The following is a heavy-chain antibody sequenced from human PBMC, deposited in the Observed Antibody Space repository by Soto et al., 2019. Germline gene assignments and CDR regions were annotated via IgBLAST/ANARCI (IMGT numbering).Heavy chain of an antibody. Sequence: EVQLVESGGGLVQPGGSLRLSCAASGFTFSSDWMSWVRQAPGKGLEWVANIKQDGSEKYYVDSVKGRFTISRDNAKNSLYLQMNSLRAEDTAVYYCARDAPLYSSSRSPLDYWGQGTLVTVSS. CDR2: IKQDGSEK. D-gene: IGHD6-13*01. CDR1: GFTFSSDW. CDR3: ARDAPLYSSSRSPLDY. V-gene: IGHV3-7*01. J-gene: IGHJ4*02.